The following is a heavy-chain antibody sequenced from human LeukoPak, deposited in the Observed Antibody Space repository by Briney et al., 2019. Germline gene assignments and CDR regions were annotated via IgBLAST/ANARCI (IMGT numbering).Heavy chain of an antibody. CDR1: GDSISSSSYY. J-gene: IGHJ1*01. CDR2: IYYRGST. Sequence: ASETLSLTCTISGDSISSSSYYWGWIRQPPGKGLEWIGDIYYRGSTYYSPSLKSRVSMSIDTSNNQFSLTLNSVTAADTALYFCARRRYYDSTGYLDWGQGTLVTVSS. CDR3: ARRRYYDSTGYLD. V-gene: IGHV4-39*01. D-gene: IGHD3-22*01.